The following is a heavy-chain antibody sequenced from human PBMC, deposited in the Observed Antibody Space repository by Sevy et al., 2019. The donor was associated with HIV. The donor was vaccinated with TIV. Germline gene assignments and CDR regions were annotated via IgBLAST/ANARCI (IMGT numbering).Heavy chain of an antibody. CDR2: ISAYNGNT. D-gene: IGHD6-19*01. Sequence: ASVKVSCKASGYTFTSYGISWVRQAPGQGLEWMGWISAYNGNTNYAQKLQGRVTMTTDTSTSTAYMELRSLRSDDTAVYYCARAPPLYSSGWSGSGAFDIWGQGTMVIVSS. V-gene: IGHV1-18*01. J-gene: IGHJ3*02. CDR1: GYTFTSYG. CDR3: ARAPPLYSSGWSGSGAFDI.